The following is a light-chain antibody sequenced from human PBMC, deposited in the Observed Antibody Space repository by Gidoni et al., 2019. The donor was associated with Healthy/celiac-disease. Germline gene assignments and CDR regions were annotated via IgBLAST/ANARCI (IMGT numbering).Light chain of an antibody. V-gene: IGKV1-39*01. CDR3: QQSYSTPLT. J-gene: IGKJ4*01. Sequence: DIQMTQSPSSLSASVGDRVTITCRASQSISSYLNWYQQKPGKAPKLLIYAASSLQSGVPSRFSGSGSGTDFTLTISSLQPEDFETYYYQQSYSTPLTFGKGTRVEIK. CDR1: QSISSY. CDR2: AAS.